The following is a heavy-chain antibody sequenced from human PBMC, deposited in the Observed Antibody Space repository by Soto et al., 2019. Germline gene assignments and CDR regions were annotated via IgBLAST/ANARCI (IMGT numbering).Heavy chain of an antibody. CDR2: IIPILGIA. J-gene: IGHJ6*03. CDR1: GGTFSSYT. CDR3: ARNRKSDYYYYYMDV. Sequence: GASVKVSCKASGGTFSSYTISWVRQAPGQGLEWMGRIIPILGIANYAQKFQGRVTITADKSTSTAYMELSSLRSEDTAVYYCARNRKSDYYYYYMDVWGKGTRVTVSS. V-gene: IGHV1-69*02.